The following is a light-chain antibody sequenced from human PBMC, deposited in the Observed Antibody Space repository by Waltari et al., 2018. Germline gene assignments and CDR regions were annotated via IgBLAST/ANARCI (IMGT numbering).Light chain of an antibody. J-gene: IGLJ3*02. Sequence: SYELTQPLSVSVALGQQARLTCGGNNIGSKTVHRYQQKPGQAPVLVIYRDSNRPSGIPERFSGSNSGNTATLTISRAQAGDEADYYCQVWDSSTWVFGGGTKLTVL. CDR1: NIGSKT. CDR3: QVWDSSTWV. V-gene: IGLV3-9*01. CDR2: RDS.